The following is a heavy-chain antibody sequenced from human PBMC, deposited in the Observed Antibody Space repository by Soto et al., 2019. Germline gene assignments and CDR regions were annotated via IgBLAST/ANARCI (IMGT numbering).Heavy chain of an antibody. Sequence: ASVKVSCKASGYTFTGYYMHWVRQAPGQGLEWMGWINPNSGGTNYAQKFQGRVTMTRDTSISTAYMELSRLRSDDTAVYYCARFMVRGVIKYYGMDVWGQGTTVTV. J-gene: IGHJ6*02. V-gene: IGHV1-2*02. CDR3: ARFMVRGVIKYYGMDV. D-gene: IGHD3-10*01. CDR2: INPNSGGT. CDR1: GYTFTGYY.